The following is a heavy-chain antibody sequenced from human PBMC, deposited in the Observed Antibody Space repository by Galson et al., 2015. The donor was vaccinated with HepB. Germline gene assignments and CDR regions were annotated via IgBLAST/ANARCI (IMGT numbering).Heavy chain of an antibody. D-gene: IGHD3-22*01. J-gene: IGHJ4*02. CDR2: ISSSTYI. CDR3: ASLSYDSSGYYSC. CDR1: GFTFSSYS. V-gene: IGHV3-21*01. Sequence: SLRLSCAASGFTFSSYSMNWVRQAPGKGLEWVSSISSSTYIYYADSVKGRFTISRDNAKNSLYLQMNSLRAEDTAVYYCASLSYDSSGYYSCWGQGTLVTVSS.